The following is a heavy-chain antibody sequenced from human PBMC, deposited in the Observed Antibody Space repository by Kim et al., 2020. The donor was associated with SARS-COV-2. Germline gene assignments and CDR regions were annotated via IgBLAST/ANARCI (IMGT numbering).Heavy chain of an antibody. CDR1: GFTFSNYW. CDR2: IKRDGSEK. J-gene: IGHJ3*02. V-gene: IGHV3-7*01. Sequence: GGSLRLSCVASGFTFSNYWMSWVRQAPGKGLEWVANIKRDGSEKYYVDSVKGRFTISRDNAKNSLYLQMNSLRAEDTAIYFCSTKGAVVLGEAQDAFGNWGQGTMVAVSS. CDR3: STKGAVVLGEAQDAFGN. D-gene: IGHD2-2*01.